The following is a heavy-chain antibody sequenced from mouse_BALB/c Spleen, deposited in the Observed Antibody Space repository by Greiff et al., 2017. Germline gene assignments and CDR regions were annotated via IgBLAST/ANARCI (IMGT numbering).Heavy chain of an antibody. D-gene: IGHD3-3*01. J-gene: IGHJ4*01. Sequence: VQLQQSGPELVKPGASVKISCKASGYSFTGYYMHWVKQSHVKSLEWIGRINPYNGATSYNQNFKDKASLTVDKSSSTAYMELHSLTSEDSAVYYCARGLIPNYYAMDYWGQGTSVTVSS. V-gene: IGHV1-31*01. CDR3: ARGLIPNYYAMDY. CDR1: GYSFTGYY. CDR2: INPYNGAT.